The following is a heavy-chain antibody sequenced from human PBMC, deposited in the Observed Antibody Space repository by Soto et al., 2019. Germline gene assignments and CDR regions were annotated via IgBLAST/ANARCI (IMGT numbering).Heavy chain of an antibody. V-gene: IGHV1-69*01. D-gene: IGHD5-18*01. CDR1: GGTFSSYA. CDR2: IIPIFGTA. Sequence: QVQLVQSGAEVKKPGSSVKVSCKASGGTFSSYAIRWVRQAPGQELEWMGGIIPIFGTANYAQKFQGRVTITADESTSTAYMELSSLRSEDTAVYYCARDDGYSYGYAYFQHWGQGTLVTVSS. J-gene: IGHJ1*01. CDR3: ARDDGYSYGYAYFQH.